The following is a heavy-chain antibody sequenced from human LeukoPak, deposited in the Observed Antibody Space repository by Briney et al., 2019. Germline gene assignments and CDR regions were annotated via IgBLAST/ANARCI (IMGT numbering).Heavy chain of an antibody. CDR3: AKDGGYSLYYYYGMDV. J-gene: IGHJ6*02. CDR2: ISGSGGST. D-gene: IGHD5-18*01. V-gene: IGHV3-23*01. CDR1: GFTFSSYA. Sequence: GGSLRLSCAASGFTFSSYAMGWVRQAPGKGLEWVSAISGSGGSTYYADSVKGRFTISRDNSKNTLYLQMNSLRAEDTAVYYCAKDGGYSLYYYYGMDVWGQGTTVTVSS.